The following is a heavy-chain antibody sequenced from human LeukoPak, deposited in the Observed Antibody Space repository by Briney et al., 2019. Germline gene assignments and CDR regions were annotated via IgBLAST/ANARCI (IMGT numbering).Heavy chain of an antibody. CDR2: INPSGGTT. Sequence: ASVKVSCKASGYTFTSYYMHWVRQAPGQGLQWMGVINPSGGTTSCAQKLQVRLNMTRDTSTSTVYMEMSSLSSEDTAVYYCARGTANFWSGYSSHFDYWGQGTLVTVSS. J-gene: IGHJ4*02. D-gene: IGHD3-3*01. CDR3: ARGTANFWSGYSSHFDY. CDR1: GYTFTSYY. V-gene: IGHV1-46*01.